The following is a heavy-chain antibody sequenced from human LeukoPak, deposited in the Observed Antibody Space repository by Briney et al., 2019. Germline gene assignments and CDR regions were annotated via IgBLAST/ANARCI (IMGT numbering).Heavy chain of an antibody. J-gene: IGHJ4*02. D-gene: IGHD3-3*01. V-gene: IGHV1-2*06. CDR3: ATVRYYDFWNY. Sequence: ASVKVFCKASGYTFTGYYMHWVRQAPGQGLEWMGRINPNSGGTNYAQKFQGRVTMTRDTSISTAYMELSRLRSDDTAVYYCATVRYYDFWNYWGQGTLVTVSS. CDR2: INPNSGGT. CDR1: GYTFTGYY.